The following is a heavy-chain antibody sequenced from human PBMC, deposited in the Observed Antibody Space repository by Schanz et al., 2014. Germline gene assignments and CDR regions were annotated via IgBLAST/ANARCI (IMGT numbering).Heavy chain of an antibody. V-gene: IGHV3-7*01. D-gene: IGHD3-10*01. Sequence: EVQLVESGGGLVQPGGSLRLSCAASGFSFNNYWMTWFRQAPGKGLEWVANIIHDGSEKFYVDPVKGRFTISRDNAKNSLYLQMDALRAEDTAVYYCCRSGSPIYYHGLDVWGQGTTVTVSS. CDR2: IIHDGSEK. CDR1: GFSFNNYW. CDR3: CRSGSPIYYHGLDV. J-gene: IGHJ6*02.